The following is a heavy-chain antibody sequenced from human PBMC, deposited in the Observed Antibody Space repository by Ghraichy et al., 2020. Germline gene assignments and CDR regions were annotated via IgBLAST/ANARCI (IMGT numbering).Heavy chain of an antibody. Sequence: SCAASGFTFSSYAMSWVRQAPGKGLEWVSAISGSGGSTYYADSVKGRFTISRDNSKNTLYLQMNSLRAEDTAVYYCAKSRGSGRLVCANYYYYYGREVGGQGTTVTVSS. CDR2: ISGSGGST. J-gene: IGHJ6*02. CDR1: GFTFSSYA. V-gene: IGHV3-23*01. D-gene: IGHD3-10*01. CDR3: AKSRGSGRLVCANYYYYYGREV.